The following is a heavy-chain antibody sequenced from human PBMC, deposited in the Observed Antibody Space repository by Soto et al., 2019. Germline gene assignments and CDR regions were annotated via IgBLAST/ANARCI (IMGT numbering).Heavy chain of an antibody. J-gene: IGHJ3*02. Sequence: SETLSLTCTVSGGSISSYYWSWIRQPPGKGLEWIGYIYYSGSTNYNPSLKSRITISVDTSKNQFSLKLSSVTAADTAVYYCASSGIAVAGMTRGNAFDIWGQGTMVTVSS. V-gene: IGHV4-59*01. CDR3: ASSGIAVAGMTRGNAFDI. CDR1: GGSISSYY. D-gene: IGHD6-19*01. CDR2: IYYSGST.